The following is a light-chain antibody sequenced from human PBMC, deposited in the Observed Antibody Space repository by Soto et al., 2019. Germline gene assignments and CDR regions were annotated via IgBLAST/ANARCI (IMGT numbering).Light chain of an antibody. CDR2: DVT. CDR3: SSYSYTDSPVV. J-gene: IGLJ2*01. CDR1: SSDVGDYNY. V-gene: IGLV2-14*03. Sequence: QSALTQPASVSGSPGQSITISCTGASSDVGDYNYVSWYQQHPGHAPKVLIYDVTNRPAGVSNRFSDSKSGNTASLSISGLQAEDEADYYCSSYSYTDSPVVFGGGTKLTVL.